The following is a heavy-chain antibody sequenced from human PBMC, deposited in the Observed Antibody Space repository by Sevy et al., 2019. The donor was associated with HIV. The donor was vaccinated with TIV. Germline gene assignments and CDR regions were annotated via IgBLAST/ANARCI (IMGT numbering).Heavy chain of an antibody. J-gene: IGHJ4*02. D-gene: IGHD5-18*01. CDR2: IWYDGSNK. V-gene: IGHV3-33*01. CDR1: GFTFSSYG. CDR3: ARGYSYALGNFDY. Sequence: GGSLTLSCAASGFTFSSYGMHWVRHAPGKGLEWVAVIWYDGSNKYYADSVKGRFTISRDNSKNTLYLQMNSLRAEDTAVYYCARGYSYALGNFDYWGQGTLVTVSS.